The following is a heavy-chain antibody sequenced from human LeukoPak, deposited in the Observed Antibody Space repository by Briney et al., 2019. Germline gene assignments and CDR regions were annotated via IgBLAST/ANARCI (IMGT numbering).Heavy chain of an antibody. Sequence: PSETLSLTCTVPGGSISSYYWSWIRQPPGKGLEWIGYIYYSGSTNYNPSLKSRVTISVDTSKNQFSLKLSSVTAADTAVYYCARAASGPLFDYWGQGTLVTVSS. CDR3: ARAASGPLFDY. V-gene: IGHV4-59*01. D-gene: IGHD2-15*01. CDR1: GGSISSYY. CDR2: IYYSGST. J-gene: IGHJ4*02.